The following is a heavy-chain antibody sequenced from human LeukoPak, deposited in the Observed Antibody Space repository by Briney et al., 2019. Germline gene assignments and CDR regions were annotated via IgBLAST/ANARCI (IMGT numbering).Heavy chain of an antibody. J-gene: IGHJ3*02. D-gene: IGHD2-2*02. V-gene: IGHV3-21*01. Sequence: PGGSLRLSCAASGFTFSSYSMNWVRQAPGKGLEWGSSISCSSSYIYYADSVKSRFTISRDNAKNTLYLQMNSLRAEDTAVYYCERDRIPAAITGDAFDIWGQGTMVTVSS. CDR3: ERDRIPAAITGDAFDI. CDR2: ISCSSSYI. CDR1: GFTFSSYS.